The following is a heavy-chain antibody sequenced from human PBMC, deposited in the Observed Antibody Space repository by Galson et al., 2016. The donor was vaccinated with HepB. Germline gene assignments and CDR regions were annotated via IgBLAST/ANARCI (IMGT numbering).Heavy chain of an antibody. CDR3: ARDLIGNLDV. V-gene: IGHV1-3*01. CDR2: ISAGSGNT. Sequence: SVKVSCKASGYTFTTYDMHWVRQSPGQRLEWLGYISAGSGNTKYSQNFQGRVTITRDTSARTHYMELSSLTSGDTAVYYCARDLIGNLDVWGQGATVTVSS. CDR1: GYTFTTYD. J-gene: IGHJ6*02.